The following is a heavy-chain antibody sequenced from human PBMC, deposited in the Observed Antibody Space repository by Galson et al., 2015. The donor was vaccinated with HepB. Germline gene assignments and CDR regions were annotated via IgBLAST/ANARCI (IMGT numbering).Heavy chain of an antibody. CDR3: ARQFSGFSYGYGRFDP. Sequence: LSLTCTVSGGSMSTYYWSWIRQPAGKGLEWIGRIYTSGSTNYNPPLRSRVTMSIDTSKNQFSLSLRSVTAADTAVYYCARQFSGFSYGYGRFDPWGQGTLVTVSS. CDR1: GGSMSTYY. J-gene: IGHJ5*02. V-gene: IGHV4-4*07. D-gene: IGHD5-18*01. CDR2: IYTSGST.